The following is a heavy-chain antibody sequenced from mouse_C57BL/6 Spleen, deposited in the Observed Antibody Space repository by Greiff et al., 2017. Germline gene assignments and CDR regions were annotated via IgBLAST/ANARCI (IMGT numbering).Heavy chain of an antibody. CDR3: TRKGEWLLHFDY. J-gene: IGHJ2*01. Sequence: QVQLQQSGAELVRPGASVTLSCKASGYTFTDYEMHWVKQTPVHGLEWIGAIDPETGGTAYNQKFKGKAILTADKSSSTAYMELRSLTSEDSAVYYCTRKGEWLLHFDYWCQGTTLTVSS. CDR1: GYTFTDYE. D-gene: IGHD2-3*01. CDR2: IDPETGGT. V-gene: IGHV1-15*01.